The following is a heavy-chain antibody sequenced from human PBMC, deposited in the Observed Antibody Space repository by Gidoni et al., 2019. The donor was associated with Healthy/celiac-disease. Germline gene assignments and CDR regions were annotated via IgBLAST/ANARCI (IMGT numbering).Heavy chain of an antibody. CDR2: ISSSGSTI. CDR1: GFPFSSYE. J-gene: IGHJ5*02. V-gene: IGHV3-48*03. D-gene: IGHD1-26*01. CDR3: ARDLRGSGSYPES. Sequence: EVQLVESGGGLVQPGGSLRLSCAASGFPFSSYEMNWVRQAPGKGLEWVSYISSSGSTIYYADSVKGRFTISRDNAKNSLYLQMNSLRAEDTAVYYCARDLRGSGSYPESWGQGTLVTVSS.